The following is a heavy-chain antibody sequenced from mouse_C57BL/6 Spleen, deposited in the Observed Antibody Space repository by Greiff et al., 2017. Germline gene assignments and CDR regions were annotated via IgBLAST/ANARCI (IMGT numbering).Heavy chain of an antibody. CDR1: GYSITSGYY. V-gene: IGHV3-6*01. D-gene: IGHD2-3*01. CDR2: ISYDGSN. J-gene: IGHJ1*03. Sequence: VQLKESGPGLVKPSQSLSLTCSVTGYSITSGYYWNWIRQFPGNKLEWMGYISYDGSNNYNPSLKNRISITRDTSKNQFFLKLNSVTTEDTATYYCARYDYWYFDVWGTGTTVTVSS. CDR3: ARYDYWYFDV.